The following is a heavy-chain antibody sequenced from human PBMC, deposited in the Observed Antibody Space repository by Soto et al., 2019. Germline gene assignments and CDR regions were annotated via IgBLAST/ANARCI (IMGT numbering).Heavy chain of an antibody. J-gene: IGHJ4*02. D-gene: IGHD6-13*01. CDR2: VYNSGST. V-gene: IGHV4-59*01. Sequence: SETLSLTCTVSGGSISSNYWTWIRQPPGKGLEWIGYVYNSGSTNYNPYLKSRVTISEDTSKSQFSLKVNSMTAADTAGYYCARYRREAVAGYTLDNWGQGILVTVSS. CDR3: ARYRREAVAGYTLDN. CDR1: GGSISSNY.